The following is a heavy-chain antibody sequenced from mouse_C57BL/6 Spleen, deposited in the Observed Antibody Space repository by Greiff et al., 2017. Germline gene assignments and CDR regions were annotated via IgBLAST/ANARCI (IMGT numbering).Heavy chain of an antibody. CDR3: ARGSRSVVPHYYAMDY. J-gene: IGHJ4*01. D-gene: IGHD1-1*01. V-gene: IGHV1-53*01. CDR1: GYTFTSYW. CDR2: INPSNGGT. Sequence: QVQLQQPGTELVKPGASVKLSCKASGYTFTSYWMHWVKQRPGQGLEWIGNINPSNGGTNYNEKFKSKATLTVDKSSSTADMQLSSLTSEDSAVYYGARGSRSVVPHYYAMDYWGQGTSVTVSS.